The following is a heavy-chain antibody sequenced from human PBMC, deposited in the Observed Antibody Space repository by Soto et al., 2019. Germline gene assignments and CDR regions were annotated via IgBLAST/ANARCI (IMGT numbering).Heavy chain of an antibody. CDR3: ARAPLKGCISTSCDRQRVMVYYYYGMDV. CDR2: IWYDGSNK. Sequence: PGGSLRLSCAASGFTFSSYGMHWVRQAPGKGLEWVAVIWYDGSNKYYADSVKGRFTISRDNSKNTPYLQMNSLRAEDTAVYYCARAPLKGCISTSCDRQRVMVYYYYGMDVWGQGTTVTVSS. J-gene: IGHJ6*02. V-gene: IGHV3-33*01. CDR1: GFTFSSYG. D-gene: IGHD2-2*01.